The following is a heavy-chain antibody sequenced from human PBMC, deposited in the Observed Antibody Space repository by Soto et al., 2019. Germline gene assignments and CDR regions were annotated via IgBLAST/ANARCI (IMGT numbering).Heavy chain of an antibody. CDR2: IFHRGTT. CDR3: TRVDSPYYYNSSGYFTY. Sequence: PSETLSLTCGVSGYSISSGYYWGWIRQPPGRGPEWIGNIFHRGTTYYNPSLKSRAAISVDTSKNEFSLRLTSVNAADTAVYYCTRVDSPYYYNSSGYFTYWGQGALVTVSS. D-gene: IGHD3-22*01. CDR1: GYSISSGYY. V-gene: IGHV4-38-2*01. J-gene: IGHJ4*02.